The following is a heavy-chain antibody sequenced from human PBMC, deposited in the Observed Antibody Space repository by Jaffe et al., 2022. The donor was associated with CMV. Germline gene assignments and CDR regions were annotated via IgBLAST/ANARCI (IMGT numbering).Heavy chain of an antibody. Sequence: EVQLLESGGGLVQPGGSLRLSCADSRFTFSSYAMSWVRQAPGKGLEWISGISGSGGSTKYADSVKGRFTVSRDISKNTLYLQMSSLRAEDTAVYYCAKLGGWPAGAFDIWGQGTMVTVSS. J-gene: IGHJ3*02. V-gene: IGHV3-23*01. CDR1: RFTFSSYA. D-gene: IGHD3-16*01. CDR3: AKLGGWPAGAFDI. CDR2: ISGSGGST.